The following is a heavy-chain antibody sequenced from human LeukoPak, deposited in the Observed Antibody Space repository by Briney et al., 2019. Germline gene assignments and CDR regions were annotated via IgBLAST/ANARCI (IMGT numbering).Heavy chain of an antibody. CDR2: IFPSGGEI. CDR1: GFTFSTFA. D-gene: IGHD3-22*01. CDR3: AKDSSDYYFDY. V-gene: IGHV3-23*01. Sequence: GGSLRLSCVASGFTFSTFAMIWVRQPPGKGLEWVSSIFPSGGEIHYADSVKGRFTISRDNSKNTLYVQMNSLRPDDTAVYSCAKDSSDYYFDYWGQGTLVTVSS. J-gene: IGHJ4*02.